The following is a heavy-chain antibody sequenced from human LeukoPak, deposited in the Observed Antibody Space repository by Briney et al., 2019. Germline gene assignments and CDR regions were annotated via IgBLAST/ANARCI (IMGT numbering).Heavy chain of an antibody. CDR2: IYHGGST. CDR1: GGSISSGGYS. CDR3: AREYYDILTGSTWFDP. J-gene: IGHJ5*02. V-gene: IGHV4-30-2*01. D-gene: IGHD3-9*01. Sequence: SQTLSLTCAVSGGSISSGGYSWSWIRQPPGKGLEWIGYIYHGGSTHYNPSLKSRVTISVDRPKNQFSLKLRSVTAADTAVYYCAREYYDILTGSTWFDPWGQRTLVTVSS.